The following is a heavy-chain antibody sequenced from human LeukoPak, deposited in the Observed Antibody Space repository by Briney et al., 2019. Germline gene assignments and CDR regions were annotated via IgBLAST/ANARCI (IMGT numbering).Heavy chain of an antibody. CDR3: ARGGWLNWFDP. D-gene: IGHD3-9*01. Sequence: PGGSLRLSCAASGFTVSSNYMTWVRQAPGKGLEWVSVIYSGGSTYYTDSVKGRFTISRDNSKNTVYLQMNSLRAEDTAVYYCARGGWLNWFDPWGQGTLVTVSS. CDR2: IYSGGST. J-gene: IGHJ5*02. CDR1: GFTVSSNY. V-gene: IGHV3-53*01.